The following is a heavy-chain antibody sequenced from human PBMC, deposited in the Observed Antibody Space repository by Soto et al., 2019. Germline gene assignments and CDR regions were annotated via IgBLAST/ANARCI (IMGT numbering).Heavy chain of an antibody. CDR1: GFTVSSNY. CDR3: AGAGRSYYFDY. CDR2: IYSGGST. J-gene: IGHJ4*02. Sequence: GGSLTISCAASGFTVSSNYISWVRQAPGKGLEWVSVIYSGGSTYYTDSVKGRFTISRDNSKNTLYLQMNSLRAEDTAVYYCAGAGRSYYFDYWGQGTLVTVSS. V-gene: IGHV3-53*01. D-gene: IGHD6-13*01.